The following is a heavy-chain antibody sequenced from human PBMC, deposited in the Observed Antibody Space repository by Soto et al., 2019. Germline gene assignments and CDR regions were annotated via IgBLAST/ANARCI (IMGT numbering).Heavy chain of an antibody. CDR3: ASSWGYCSSTSCYSYYSYYYMDV. V-gene: IGHV4-34*01. Sequence: SETLSLTCAVYGGSFSGYYWSWIRQPPGKGLEWIGEINHSGSTNYNPSLKSRVTISVDTSKNQFSLKLSSVTAADTAVYYCASSWGYCSSTSCYSYYSYYYMDVWGKGTTVTVSS. CDR2: INHSGST. J-gene: IGHJ6*03. CDR1: GGSFSGYY. D-gene: IGHD2-2*01.